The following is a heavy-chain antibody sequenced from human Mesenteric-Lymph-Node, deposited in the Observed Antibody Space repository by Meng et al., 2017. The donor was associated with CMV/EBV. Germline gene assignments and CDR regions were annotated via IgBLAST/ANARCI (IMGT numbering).Heavy chain of an antibody. D-gene: IGHD6-19*01. CDR1: GFTFRNFA. CDR3: VRVGYSSGWYDLLDY. V-gene: IGHV3-30*04. CDR2: ISWDGSDK. Sequence: SGFTFRNFAMQCVRQAPGKGLEWVALISWDGSDKYYADSVRGRFTISRDNSKNTLFLQMNSLRIEDTAVYYCVRVGYSSGWYDLLDYWGQGTLVTVSS. J-gene: IGHJ4*02.